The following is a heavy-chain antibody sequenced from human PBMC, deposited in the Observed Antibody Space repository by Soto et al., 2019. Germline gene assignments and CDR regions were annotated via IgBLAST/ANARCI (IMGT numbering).Heavy chain of an antibody. D-gene: IGHD3-3*01. CDR1: AGSITSHY. Sequence: PSETLSPTCILSAGSITSHYWSWIRPPPRKGLEWIGSIFSSGSTNYNPSLRSGVTISVDTSKNQFSLRLSSVTAADTSVYFCGRATSYYGVDYWGQGTMVTVSS. J-gene: IGHJ4*02. CDR3: GRATSYYGVDY. CDR2: IFSSGST. V-gene: IGHV4-59*11.